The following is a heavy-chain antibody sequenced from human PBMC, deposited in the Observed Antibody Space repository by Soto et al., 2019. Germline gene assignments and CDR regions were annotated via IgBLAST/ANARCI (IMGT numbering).Heavy chain of an antibody. CDR1: GYTFTSYA. CDR2: INPSGGST. Sequence: ASVKVSCKASGYTFTSYAISWVRQAPGQGLEWMGWINPSGGSTTYAQKFQGRVTMTRDTSTSTVYMDLSSLRSEDTAVYYCARSPYSSGSYYAIDYWGQGTQVTVSS. CDR3: ARSPYSSGSYYAIDY. V-gene: IGHV1-46*01. D-gene: IGHD3-22*01. J-gene: IGHJ4*02.